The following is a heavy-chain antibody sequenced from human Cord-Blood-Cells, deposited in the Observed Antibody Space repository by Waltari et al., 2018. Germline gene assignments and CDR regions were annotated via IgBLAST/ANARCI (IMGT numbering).Heavy chain of an antibody. CDR2: IKQDGSGK. V-gene: IGHV3-7*05. J-gene: IGHJ5*02. Sequence: EVQLVESGGGLVQPGGSLRLSCAASGFTFSSFWMSWVRQAPGKGLEGVANIKQDGSGKYYVESVKGRFTISRDNAKNSLYLQMDSLRAEDTAVYYCARTSAKGPFDPWGQGTLVTVSS. CDR3: ARTSAKGPFDP. CDR1: GFTFSSFW. D-gene: IGHD6-25*01.